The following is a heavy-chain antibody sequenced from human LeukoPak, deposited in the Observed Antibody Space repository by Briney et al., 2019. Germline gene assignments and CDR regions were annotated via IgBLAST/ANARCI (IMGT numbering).Heavy chain of an antibody. CDR3: ARTNIHTRGAFDI. J-gene: IGHJ3*02. Sequence: PGGSLRLSCAASGFTFSNAWMSWVRQAPGKGLEWVGRIKSKTDGGTTDYAAPVKGRFTISRDDSKNTLYLQMNSLKTEDTAVYYCARTNIHTRGAFDIWGQGTMVTVSS. V-gene: IGHV3-15*01. D-gene: IGHD2-2*02. CDR2: IKSKTDGGTT. CDR1: GFTFSNAW.